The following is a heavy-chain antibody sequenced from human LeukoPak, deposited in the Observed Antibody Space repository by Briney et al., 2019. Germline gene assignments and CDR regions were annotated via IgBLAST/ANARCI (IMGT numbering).Heavy chain of an antibody. J-gene: IGHJ4*02. Sequence: PGRSLRLSCAASGFTFSSYAMHWVRQAPGKGLEWVAVISYDGSNKYYADSVKGRFTISRDNSKNTLYLQMNSLRSEDTAVYYCAGLPAYYYDTSGFYFDYWGQGTLVTVSS. CDR1: GFTFSSYA. CDR2: ISYDGSNK. D-gene: IGHD3-22*01. V-gene: IGHV3-30*14. CDR3: AGLPAYYYDTSGFYFDY.